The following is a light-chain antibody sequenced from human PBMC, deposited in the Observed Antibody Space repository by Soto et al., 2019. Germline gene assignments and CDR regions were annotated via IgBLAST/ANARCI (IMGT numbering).Light chain of an antibody. CDR3: QQYNTYPT. CDR1: QSITSW. V-gene: IGKV1-5*03. Sequence: DIQMTQSPSTLSASIGDRVTITCRASQSITSWLAWYQQKPGKAPKLLIYKASNLESGVPSRFSGSGSGTDFTLTISSLQPDDFATYYCQQYNTYPTFGQGTKVDFK. CDR2: KAS. J-gene: IGKJ1*01.